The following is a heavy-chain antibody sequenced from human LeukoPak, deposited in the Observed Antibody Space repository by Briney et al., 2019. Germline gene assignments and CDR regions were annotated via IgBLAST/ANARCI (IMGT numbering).Heavy chain of an antibody. Sequence: PGGSLRLSCAASGFTFSSYWMRWVRQAPGKGLEWVANIKQDGSEKYYVDSVKGRFTISRDNAKNSLYLQMNSLRAEDTAVYYCARVNRIAVPGDMDVWGKGTTATVSS. CDR2: IKQDGSEK. J-gene: IGHJ6*03. CDR3: ARVNRIAVPGDMDV. V-gene: IGHV3-7*01. D-gene: IGHD6-19*01. CDR1: GFTFSSYW.